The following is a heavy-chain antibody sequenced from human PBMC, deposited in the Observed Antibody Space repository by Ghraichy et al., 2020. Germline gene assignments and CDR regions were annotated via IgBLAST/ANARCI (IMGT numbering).Heavy chain of an antibody. CDR1: GFTFSSYS. D-gene: IGHD3-22*01. CDR2: ISSSSNTI. Sequence: GGSLRLSCAASGFTFSSYSMNWVRQAPGKGLEWVSYISSSSNTIYYADSVKGRFTISRDNAKNSLYLQMNSLRDEDTAVYYCASDGNYYDSSGLKYWGQGTLVTVSS. V-gene: IGHV3-48*02. J-gene: IGHJ4*02. CDR3: ASDGNYYDSSGLKY.